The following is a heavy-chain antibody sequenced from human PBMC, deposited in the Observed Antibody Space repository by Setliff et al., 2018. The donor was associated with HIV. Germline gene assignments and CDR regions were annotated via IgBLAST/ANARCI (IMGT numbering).Heavy chain of an antibody. CDR3: ARLGRVAAAGSSSYMDV. D-gene: IGHD6-13*01. J-gene: IGHJ6*03. CDR2: IYYSGST. V-gene: IGHV4-39*01. Sequence: SETLSLTCTVSGGSISSSSYYWGWIRQPPGKGLEWIGSIYYSGSTYYNPSPKSRVTISVDTSKNQFSLKLSSVTAADTAVYYCARLGRVAAAGSSSYMDVWGKGTTVTV. CDR1: GGSISSSSYY.